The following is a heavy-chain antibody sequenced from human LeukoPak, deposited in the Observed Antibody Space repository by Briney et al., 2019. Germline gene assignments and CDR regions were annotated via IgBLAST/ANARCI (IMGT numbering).Heavy chain of an antibody. Sequence: GGSLRLSCAASGFTFSSYSMNWVRQAPGKGLEWVSYISSSSSTIYYADSVKGRFTTSRGNAKNSLYLQMNSLRAEDTAVYYCARDDSNYFELYYMDVWGKGTTVTVS. CDR1: GFTFSSYS. D-gene: IGHD4-11*01. CDR2: ISSSSSTI. J-gene: IGHJ6*03. V-gene: IGHV3-48*01. CDR3: ARDDSNYFELYYMDV.